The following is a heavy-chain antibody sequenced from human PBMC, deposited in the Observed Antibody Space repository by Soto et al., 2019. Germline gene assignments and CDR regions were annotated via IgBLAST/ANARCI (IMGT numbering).Heavy chain of an antibody. Sequence: GGSLRLSCVVSGFTLANFPMNWVRQTPGKGLEWISYISPRGDNIYYTESVKGRFTISRDNARNSLYLQMNSLRDEDAALYYCAKGLHPNIGRTYYFDFWCQGAWVTV. J-gene: IGHJ4*02. CDR2: ISPRGDNI. CDR1: GFTLANFP. V-gene: IGHV3-48*02. D-gene: IGHD3-10*02. CDR3: AKGLHPNIGRTYYFDF.